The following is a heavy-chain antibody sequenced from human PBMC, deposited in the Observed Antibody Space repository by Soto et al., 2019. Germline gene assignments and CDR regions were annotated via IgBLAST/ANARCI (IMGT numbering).Heavy chain of an antibody. J-gene: IGHJ6*02. CDR3: ARYIPGVRYFGMDV. CDR1: GFTFSSYA. D-gene: IGHD2-2*01. Sequence: GGSLRLSCVASGFTFSSYAMSWVRQAPGKGLEWVSLIGESGTPTYYADSVKGRFTISRDNSGNTLFLEMYSLRAEDTAVYYCARYIPGVRYFGMDVWGQGTTVTGSS. V-gene: IGHV3-23*01. CDR2: IGESGTPT.